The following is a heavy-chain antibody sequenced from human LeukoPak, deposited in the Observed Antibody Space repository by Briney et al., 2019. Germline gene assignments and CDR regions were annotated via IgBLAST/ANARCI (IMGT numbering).Heavy chain of an antibody. V-gene: IGHV1-18*04. CDR1: GYTFTRYY. D-gene: IGHD5-18*01. CDR2: ISGYNGDA. J-gene: IGHJ1*01. Sequence: ASVKVSCKASGYTFTRYYMNWVRQAPGQGLEWMGWISGYNGDAIYAQKLQGRVTLTTDTPTTTAYMELRSLKFDDTAVYYCARDDRSVDTAMSFQRWGQGTLVTVSS. CDR3: ARDDRSVDTAMSFQR.